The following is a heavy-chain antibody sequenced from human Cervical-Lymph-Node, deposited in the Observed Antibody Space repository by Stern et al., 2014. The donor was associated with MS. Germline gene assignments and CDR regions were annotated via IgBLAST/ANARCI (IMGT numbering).Heavy chain of an antibody. CDR2: ISYDGSHK. CDR1: GFTFSSYG. CDR3: VLVDTVMDRAFDY. J-gene: IGHJ4*02. Sequence: VQLVESGGGVVQPGRSLRLSCAASGFTFSSYGMNWVRQAPGKGLEWVAVISYDGSHKYYVDSVKGRFTISRDNSKNTLYIQMNSLRPEDTAVYYCVLVDTVMDRAFDYWGQGTLVTVSS. V-gene: IGHV3-30*03. D-gene: IGHD5-18*01.